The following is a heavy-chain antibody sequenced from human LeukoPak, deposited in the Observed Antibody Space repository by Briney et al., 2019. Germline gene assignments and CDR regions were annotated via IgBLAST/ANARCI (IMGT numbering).Heavy chain of an antibody. D-gene: IGHD1-1*01. CDR2: ISYDGSNK. CDR3: AKEAGTTGFHYYYGMDV. J-gene: IGHJ6*02. V-gene: IGHV3-30*18. CDR1: GFTFSSYG. Sequence: PGGSLRLSCAASGFTFSSYGMHWVRQAPGRGLEWVAVISYDGSNKYYADSVKGRFTIPRDNSKNTLYLQMNSLRAEDTAVYYCAKEAGTTGFHYYYGMDVWGQGTTVTVSS.